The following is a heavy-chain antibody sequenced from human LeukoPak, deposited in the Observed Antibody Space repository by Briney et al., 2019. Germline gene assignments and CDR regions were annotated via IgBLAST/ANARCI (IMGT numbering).Heavy chain of an antibody. V-gene: IGHV1-2*02. Sequence: ASVKVSCKASGYTFTSYYMHWVRQAPGQGLEWMGWISPRSGDTSYAQKFQGRATMTRDTSINTVDMDLSGLTSDDTAVFYCARGREIHGGSDTKLDDYWGQGTLVTVSS. D-gene: IGHD3-10*01. CDR3: ARGREIHGGSDTKLDDY. CDR2: ISPRSGDT. J-gene: IGHJ4*02. CDR1: GYTFTSYY.